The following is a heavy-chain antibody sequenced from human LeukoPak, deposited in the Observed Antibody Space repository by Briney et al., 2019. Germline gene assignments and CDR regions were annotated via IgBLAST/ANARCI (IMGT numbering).Heavy chain of an antibody. Sequence: PSETLSLTCTVSGYSISSGYYWGWIRQPPGKGLEWIGSIYHSGSTYCNPSLKSRVTISVDTSKNQFSLKLSSVTAADTAVYYCARGRAVAGYFDYWGQGTLVTVSS. V-gene: IGHV4-38-2*02. CDR3: ARGRAVAGYFDY. CDR1: GYSISSGYY. J-gene: IGHJ4*02. D-gene: IGHD6-19*01. CDR2: IYHSGST.